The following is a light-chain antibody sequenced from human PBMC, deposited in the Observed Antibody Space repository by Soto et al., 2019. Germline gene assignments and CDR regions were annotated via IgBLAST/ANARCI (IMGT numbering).Light chain of an antibody. CDR1: QSVSSK. CDR2: DAS. CDR3: QQRSSWLT. V-gene: IGKV3-11*01. J-gene: IGKJ4*01. Sequence: EIVLTQSPATLSLSPEERATLSCRASQSVSSKLAWYQQKPGQAPRLLIYDASNRATGIPARFSGSGSGTDFTLTISSLEPEDFAVYYCQQRSSWLTFGGGTKVDIK.